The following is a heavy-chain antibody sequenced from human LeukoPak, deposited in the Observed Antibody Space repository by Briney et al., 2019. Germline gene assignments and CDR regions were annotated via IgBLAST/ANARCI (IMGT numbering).Heavy chain of an antibody. D-gene: IGHD5-24*01. V-gene: IGHV4-39*07. J-gene: IGHJ4*02. CDR2: IYYSGST. CDR3: AGVTGEMATMGFDY. Sequence: PSETLSLTCTVSGGSISSSSYYWGWIRQPPGKGLEWIGSIYYSGSTYYNPSLKSRVTISVDTSKNQFSLKLSSVTAADTAVYYCAGVTGEMATMGFDYWGQGTLVTVSS. CDR1: GGSISSSSYY.